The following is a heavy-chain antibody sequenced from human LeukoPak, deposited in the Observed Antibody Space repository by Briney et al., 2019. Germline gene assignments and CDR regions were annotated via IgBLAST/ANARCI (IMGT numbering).Heavy chain of an antibody. CDR2: IYYSGST. D-gene: IGHD3-10*01. V-gene: IGHV4-59*01. CDR1: GGSISSYY. J-gene: IGHJ4*02. Sequence: SETLSLTCTVSGGSISSYYWSWIRQPPGKGLEWIGYIYYSGSTNYNPSLKSRVTISVDTSKNQFSLKLSSVTAADTAVYYCARVIRGVILYYFDYWGQGTLVTVSS. CDR3: ARVIRGVILYYFDY.